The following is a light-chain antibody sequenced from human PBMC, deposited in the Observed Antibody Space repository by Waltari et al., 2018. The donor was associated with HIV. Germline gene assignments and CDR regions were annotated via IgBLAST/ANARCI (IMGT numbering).Light chain of an antibody. J-gene: IGLJ1*01. Sequence: SYILTQPPSVSVAPGQTARITCMGNNIATRTGQWSQLKPGQRPALVIYDDSDRPSGFADRFSGSNSGNTATLTITRVEPGDEADYYCQVWDSRSDYVFGVGTKVTVL. CDR2: DDS. CDR3: QVWDSRSDYV. V-gene: IGLV3-21*02. CDR1: NIATRT.